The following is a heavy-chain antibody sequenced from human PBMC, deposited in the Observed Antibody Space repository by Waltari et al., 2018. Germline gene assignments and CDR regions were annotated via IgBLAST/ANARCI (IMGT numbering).Heavy chain of an antibody. CDR3: ARSPYYDSSGPYFDY. Sequence: EVQLVQSGAEVKKPGESLKISCKGSGYSFTSYWIAWVRQMPGKGLEWMGFLHPHDSDTRYSPAVQGQVTISADKSITTAYLQWSSLKASDTATYYCARSPYYDSSGPYFDYWGQGTLVTVSS. CDR1: GYSFTSYW. D-gene: IGHD3-22*01. J-gene: IGHJ4*02. CDR2: LHPHDSDT. V-gene: IGHV5-51*01.